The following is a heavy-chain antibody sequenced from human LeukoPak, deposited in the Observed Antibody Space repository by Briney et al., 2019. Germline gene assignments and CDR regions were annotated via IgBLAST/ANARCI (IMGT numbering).Heavy chain of an antibody. CDR1: GFTFSSYE. CDR3: ARADSRIFRS. J-gene: IGHJ4*02. CDR2: ISSSGSTR. Sequence: GGSLRLSCAASGFTFSSYEMNWVRQAPGKGLEWVSYISSSGSTRYYADSVKGGFTISRDNAKNSLYLQMNSLRAEDTAVYYCARADSRIFRSWGQGTLVTVSS. D-gene: IGHD1-14*01. V-gene: IGHV3-48*03.